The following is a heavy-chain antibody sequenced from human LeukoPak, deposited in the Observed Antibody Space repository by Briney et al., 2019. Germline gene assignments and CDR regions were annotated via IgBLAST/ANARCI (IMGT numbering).Heavy chain of an antibody. Sequence: ASETLSLTCTVSGGSISSHYWSWIRQPPGKGLEWIGYIYYSGSTNYNPSLKSRVTISVDTSKNQFSLKLSSVTAADTAVYYCARDSYDILTGYWTGWFDPWGQGTLVTVSS. V-gene: IGHV4-59*11. CDR3: ARDSYDILTGYWTGWFDP. D-gene: IGHD3-9*01. CDR1: GGSISSHY. J-gene: IGHJ5*02. CDR2: IYYSGST.